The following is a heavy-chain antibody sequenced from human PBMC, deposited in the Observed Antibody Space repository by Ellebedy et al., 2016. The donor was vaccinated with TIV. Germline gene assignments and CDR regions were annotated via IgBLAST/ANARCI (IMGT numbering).Heavy chain of an antibody. CDR1: GFTFSSYY. CDR2: IDPEGATR. Sequence: GESLKISXAASGFTFSSYYMHWVRQAPGKGLVWISRIDPEGATRDYADSVKGRFTISRDNAKSTVYLQMDTLRGEDTAVYYCARDVYSRGDYWGQGTLVTVSS. V-gene: IGHV3-74*01. D-gene: IGHD6-13*01. J-gene: IGHJ4*02. CDR3: ARDVYSRGDY.